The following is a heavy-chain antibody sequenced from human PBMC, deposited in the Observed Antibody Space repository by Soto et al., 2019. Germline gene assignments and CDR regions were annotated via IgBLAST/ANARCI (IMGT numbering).Heavy chain of an antibody. CDR1: GGSISSTPYC. CDR2: IYYSGTT. CDR3: ARHRQYYDTSGYQQRYFDY. D-gene: IGHD3-22*01. J-gene: IGHJ4*02. V-gene: IGHV4-39*01. Sequence: SETLSLTCSVSGGSISSTPYCWGWIRQPPGKGLEWLGTIYYSGTTSYNPSLKSRVIISVDTSNNQFFLKLRSVTAADTAVYYCARHRQYYDTSGYQQRYFDYWGQGTQVTVS.